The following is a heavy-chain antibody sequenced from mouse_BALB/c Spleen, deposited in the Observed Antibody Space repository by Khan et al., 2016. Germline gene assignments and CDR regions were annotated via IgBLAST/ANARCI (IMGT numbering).Heavy chain of an antibody. CDR1: GFSLTSYG. J-gene: IGHJ4*01. V-gene: IGHV2-9*02. D-gene: IGHD2-4*01. CDR2: IWAGGST. CDR3: ARGDYDGLYYYAKDY. Sequence: QVQLKESGPGLVAPSQSLSITCTVSGFSLTSYGVHWVRPPPGTGLEWLGVIWAGGSTNYNSALMSRLSISKDNSTSQVVRKMNRLQTDDTAMDYCARGDYDGLYYYAKDYWGQGTSVTVSS.